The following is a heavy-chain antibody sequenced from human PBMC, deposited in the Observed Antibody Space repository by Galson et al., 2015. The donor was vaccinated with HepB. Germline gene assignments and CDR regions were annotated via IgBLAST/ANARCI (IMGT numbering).Heavy chain of an antibody. V-gene: IGHV6-1*01. CDR1: GDSVSSNSAA. Sequence: CAISGDSVSSNSAAWNWIRQSPSGGLELLGRTYYRSKWYNDYAVSVKSRITINPDTSKNQFSLQLNSVTPEDTAVYYCAKSGISGSYFENWGQGTLVTVSS. CDR3: AKSGISGSYFEN. D-gene: IGHD5-12*01. CDR2: TYYRSKWYN. J-gene: IGHJ4*02.